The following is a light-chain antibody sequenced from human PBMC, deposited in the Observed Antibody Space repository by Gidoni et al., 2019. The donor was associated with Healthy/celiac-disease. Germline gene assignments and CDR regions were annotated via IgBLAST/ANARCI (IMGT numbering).Light chain of an antibody. Sequence: QSALTQPASVAGSPGQSIPISCTGTSSDVGGYNYVSWYQQHPGKAPKLMMYDVSNRPSRVSKRVSGSQSANTASLTISGLQAEYEADYYCSSYTSSSTVVFGGGPKLTVL. V-gene: IGLV2-14*03. CDR3: SSYTSSSTVV. CDR1: SSDVGGYNY. CDR2: DVS. J-gene: IGLJ2*01.